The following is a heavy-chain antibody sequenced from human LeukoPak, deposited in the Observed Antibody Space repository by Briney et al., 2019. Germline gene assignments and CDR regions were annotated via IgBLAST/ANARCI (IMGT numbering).Heavy chain of an antibody. D-gene: IGHD6-13*01. V-gene: IGHV1-18*01. CDR2: ISTYNGNT. J-gene: IGHJ4*02. CDR3: ARGGVSSSWYRTPDY. Sequence: ASVKVSCKASGYTFTNYGISWVRQAPGQGLEWMGWISTYNGNTNYAQKLQGRVTMTTETSTSTAYMELRSLRSDDTAVYYCARGGVSSSWYRTPDYWGQGTLVTVSS. CDR1: GYTFTNYG.